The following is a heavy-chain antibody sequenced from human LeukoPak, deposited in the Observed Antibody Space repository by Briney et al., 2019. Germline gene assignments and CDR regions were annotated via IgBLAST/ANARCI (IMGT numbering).Heavy chain of an antibody. CDR3: ARGIVVVVAATTHFDY. D-gene: IGHD2-15*01. J-gene: IGHJ4*02. V-gene: IGHV4-4*02. CDR1: GGSISSSNW. CDR2: IYHSGST. Sequence: SETLSLTCAVSGGSISSSNWWSWVRQPPGKGLEWIGEIYHSGSTNYNPSLKSRVTISVDKSKNQFSLKLSSVTAADTAVYYCARGIVVVVAATTHFDYWGQGTLVTVSS.